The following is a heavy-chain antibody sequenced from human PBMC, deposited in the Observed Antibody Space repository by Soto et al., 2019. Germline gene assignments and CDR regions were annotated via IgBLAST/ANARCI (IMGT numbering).Heavy chain of an antibody. CDR1: GGSIRSSNW. Sequence: NPSETLSLTCAVSGGSIRSSNWWSWVRQPPGKGLEWIGEIYHSGSTNYNPSLKSRVTISVDKSKNQFSLKLSSVAAADTAVYYCARGPPGVAGTTTDSTVGFDLWGRGTLVTASS. D-gene: IGHD6-19*01. CDR2: IYHSGST. J-gene: IGHJ2*01. V-gene: IGHV4-4*02. CDR3: ARGPPGVAGTTTDSTVGFDL.